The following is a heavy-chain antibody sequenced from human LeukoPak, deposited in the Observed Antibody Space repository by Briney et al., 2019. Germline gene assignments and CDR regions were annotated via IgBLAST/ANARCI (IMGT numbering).Heavy chain of an antibody. CDR2: IYYSGST. CDR3: ASSYYDSSIDDDFDI. Sequence: PSETLSLTCTVSGGSISSYYWSWIRQPPGKGLEWIGYIYYSGSTNYNPSLKSRVTISVDTSKNQFSLKLSSVTAADTAVYYCASSYYDSSIDDDFDIWGQGTMVTVSS. CDR1: GGSISSYY. D-gene: IGHD3-22*01. V-gene: IGHV4-59*01. J-gene: IGHJ3*02.